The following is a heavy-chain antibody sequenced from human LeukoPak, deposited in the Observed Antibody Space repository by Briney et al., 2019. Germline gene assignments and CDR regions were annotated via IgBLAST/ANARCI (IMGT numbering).Heavy chain of an antibody. CDR3: ATTSFRHSFDY. D-gene: IGHD2/OR15-2a*01. CDR2: IYTSGST. CDR1: GGSISSYY. J-gene: IGHJ4*02. Sequence: SGTLSLTCAVSGGSISSYYWSWIRQPAGKGLEWIGRIYTSGSTNYNPSLKSRVTMSVDTSKNQFSLKLSSVTAADTAVYYCATTSFRHSFDYWGQGTLVTVSS. V-gene: IGHV4-4*07.